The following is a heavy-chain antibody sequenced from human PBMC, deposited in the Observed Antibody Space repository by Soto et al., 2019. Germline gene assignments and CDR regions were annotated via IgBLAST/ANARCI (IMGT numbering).Heavy chain of an antibody. CDR2: MNPNSGNT. CDR3: ARGRGRNGAARPFD. V-gene: IGHV1-8*01. D-gene: IGHD6-6*01. CDR1: GYTFTSYD. J-gene: IGHJ4*02. Sequence: QVQLVQSGAEVKRPGASGKVSCKASGYTFTSYDINWVRQATGQGLAWMGWMNPNSGNTGYSQKFQGRVTMTKNTSISTAYMELSRLRYEDTAVYYCARGRGRNGAARPFDWGQGTLVTVSS.